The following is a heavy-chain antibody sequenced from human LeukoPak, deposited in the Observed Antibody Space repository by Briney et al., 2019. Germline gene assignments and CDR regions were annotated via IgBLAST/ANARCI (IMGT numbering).Heavy chain of an antibody. V-gene: IGHV4-38-2*02. Sequence: SETLSLTCTVSGYSISSGYYWGWIRRPPGKGLEWIGSIYHSGSTYYNPSLKSRVTISVDTSKNQFSLKLSSVTAADTAVYYCARVVSVYYDSSGYYHAFDIWGQGTMVTVSS. CDR2: IYHSGST. D-gene: IGHD3-22*01. CDR3: ARVVSVYYDSSGYYHAFDI. CDR1: GYSISSGYY. J-gene: IGHJ3*02.